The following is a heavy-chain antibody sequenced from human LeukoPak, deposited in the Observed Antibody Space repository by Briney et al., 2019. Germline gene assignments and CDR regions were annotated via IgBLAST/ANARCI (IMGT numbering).Heavy chain of an antibody. J-gene: IGHJ6*03. CDR2: IYSGGST. CDR1: GFTVSSNY. D-gene: IGHD6-13*01. Sequence: PGGSLRLSCAASGFTVSSNYMSWVRQAPGKGLEWVSAIYSGGSTYYADSVKGRFTISRDNSKNTLYLQMNSLRAEDTAVYYCARDIAGAHYYYYYMDVWGKGTTVTVSS. CDR3: ARDIAGAHYYYYYMDV. V-gene: IGHV3-53*01.